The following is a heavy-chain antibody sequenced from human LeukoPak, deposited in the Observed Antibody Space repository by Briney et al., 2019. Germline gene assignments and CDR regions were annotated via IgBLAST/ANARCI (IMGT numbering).Heavy chain of an antibody. CDR1: GGSISSSSYY. V-gene: IGHV4-39*01. CDR3: ARHRPTSSYYYYGMDV. D-gene: IGHD2-2*01. CDR2: IYYSGST. Sequence: SETLSLTCNVSGGSISSSSYYWGWIRQPPGKGLEWIGSIYYSGSTYYNPSLKSRVTISVDTSKNQFSLKLSSVTAADTAVYYCARHRPTSSYYYYGMDVWGQGTTVTVSS. J-gene: IGHJ6*02.